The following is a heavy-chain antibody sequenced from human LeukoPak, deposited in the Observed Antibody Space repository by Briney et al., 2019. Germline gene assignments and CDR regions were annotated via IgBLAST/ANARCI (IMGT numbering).Heavy chain of an antibody. D-gene: IGHD2-2*01. J-gene: IGHJ5*02. CDR2: IYYSGST. V-gene: IGHV4-39*07. CDR3: ARDGPMIVVVPAARFTDH. Sequence: SETLSLTCTVPGGSISSSSYYWGWIRQPPGKGLEWIGSIYYSGSTYYNPSLKSRVTISVDTSKNQFSLKLSSVTAADTAVYYCARDGPMIVVVPAARFTDHWGQGTLVTVSS. CDR1: GGSISSSSYY.